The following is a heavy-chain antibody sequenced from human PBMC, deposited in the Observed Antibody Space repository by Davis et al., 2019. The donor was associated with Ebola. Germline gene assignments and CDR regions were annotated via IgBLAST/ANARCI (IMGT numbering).Heavy chain of an antibody. J-gene: IGHJ6*04. Sequence: PGGSLRLSCAASGFMFSSYAFHWVRQAPGNGLEWVTVISYDGSNEYYADSVKGRFNISRDNSKKTLYLQMNSLRAEDTAVYYCAKSGLSFGVVKYHYGMDVWGKGTTVTVSS. D-gene: IGHD3-3*01. CDR2: ISYDGSNE. V-gene: IGHV3-30-3*02. CDR1: GFMFSSYA. CDR3: AKSGLSFGVVKYHYGMDV.